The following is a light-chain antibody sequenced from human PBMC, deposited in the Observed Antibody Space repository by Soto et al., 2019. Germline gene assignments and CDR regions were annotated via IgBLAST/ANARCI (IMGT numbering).Light chain of an antibody. CDR2: EAN. J-gene: IGLJ2*01. V-gene: IGLV2-23*01. CDR3: SSYAGYSTSVV. CDR1: SSDVGSYNL. Sequence: QSALTQPASVSGSPGQSITISCTGTSSDVGSYNLVSWYQQHPGKAPKLMIYEANKRPSGVSDRFSGSKSCNTASLTISGLQAEDEAEYYCSSYAGYSTSVVFGGGTKLTVL.